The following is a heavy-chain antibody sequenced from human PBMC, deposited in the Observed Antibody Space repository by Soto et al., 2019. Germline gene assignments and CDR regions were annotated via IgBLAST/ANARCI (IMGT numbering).Heavy chain of an antibody. D-gene: IGHD1-26*01. J-gene: IGHJ4*02. Sequence: GGSLRLSCAASGFTFSSYWMHWVRHAPGKGLVWVSRINSVGTSTSYADSVKGRFTISRDNAKNTLYLQMNSLRAEDTAVYYCARGPIVGASRFDYWGQGTLVTVSS. CDR3: ARGPIVGASRFDY. V-gene: IGHV3-74*01. CDR1: GFTFSSYW. CDR2: INSVGTST.